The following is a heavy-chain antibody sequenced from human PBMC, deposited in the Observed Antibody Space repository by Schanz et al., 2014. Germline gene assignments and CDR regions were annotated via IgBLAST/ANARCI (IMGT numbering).Heavy chain of an antibody. D-gene: IGHD6-19*01. Sequence: EVQLVESGGGLIQPGGSLRLSCAASGFTVSSNYMSWVRQAPGKGLEWIAVIYSGGSTFYTDSVKGRFTISRDNSKNTLYLQMNSLRPEYTALYYCVGIHVAVAEAFYWGQGALVIVS. CDR2: IYSGGST. J-gene: IGHJ4*02. V-gene: IGHV3-66*03. CDR3: VGIHVAVAEAFY. CDR1: GFTVSSNY.